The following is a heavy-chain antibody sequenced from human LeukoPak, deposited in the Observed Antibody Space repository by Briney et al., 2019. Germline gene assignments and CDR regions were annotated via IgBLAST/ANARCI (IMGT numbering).Heavy chain of an antibody. V-gene: IGHV3-11*01. D-gene: IGHD3-9*01. CDR2: ISSSGSTI. J-gene: IGHJ4*02. CDR3: AKAQTKGVLRYFDWLTDY. CDR1: GFTFSDYY. Sequence: GGSLRLSCAASGFTFSDYYMSWIRQAPGKGLEWVSYISSSGSTIYYADSVKGRFTISRDNSKNTLYLQMNSLRAEDTAVYYCAKAQTKGVLRYFDWLTDYWGQGTLVTVSS.